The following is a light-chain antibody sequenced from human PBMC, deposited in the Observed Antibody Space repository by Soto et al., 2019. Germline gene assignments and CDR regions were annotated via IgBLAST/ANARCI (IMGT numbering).Light chain of an antibody. CDR1: QSISGW. V-gene: IGKV1-5*01. CDR2: DAS. J-gene: IGKJ1*01. CDR3: KQYNSYWT. Sequence: DIQMTQSPSTLSASVGDRVTITCRASQSISGWLAWYQQKPGKAPKLLIYDASNLESGVPSRFSGSGSGTEFTLSSSSLQPDDFATYYCKQYNSYWTFGQGTKVEIK.